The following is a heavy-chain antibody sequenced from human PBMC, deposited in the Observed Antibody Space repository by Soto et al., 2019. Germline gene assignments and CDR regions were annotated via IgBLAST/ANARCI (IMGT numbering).Heavy chain of an antibody. CDR1: GYNFTSYY. J-gene: IGHJ6*02. D-gene: IGHD5-12*01. V-gene: IGHV1-46*01. CDR2: INPSGGST. CDR3: ARGDIVAIFGMDV. Sequence: ASVKVSCKASGYNFTSYYMHWVRQAPGQGLEWMGIINPSGGSTTYAQKFQGRVTMTRDTSTSTVYMELSSLRSEDTAVYYCARGDIVAIFGMDVWGQGTTVTVSS.